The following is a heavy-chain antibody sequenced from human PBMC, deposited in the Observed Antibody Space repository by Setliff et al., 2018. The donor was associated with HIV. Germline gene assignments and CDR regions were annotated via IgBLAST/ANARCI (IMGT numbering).Heavy chain of an antibody. CDR3: ARAPYYDYRGLAVYYFDY. CDR2: IYYSGDT. J-gene: IGHJ4*02. V-gene: IGHV4-39*07. D-gene: IGHD3-22*01. Sequence: PSETLSLTCIVSGGSTNSTSYYWGWIRQPPGQGLEWIGSIYYSGDTFYNTSLKTRITISVDTSKNHLSLKVSSLTAADTAVYYCARAPYYDYRGLAVYYFDYWGQGTLVTVPQ. CDR1: GGSTNSTSYY.